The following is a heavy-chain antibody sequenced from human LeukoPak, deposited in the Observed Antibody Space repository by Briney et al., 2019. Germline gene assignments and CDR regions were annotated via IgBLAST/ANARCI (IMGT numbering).Heavy chain of an antibody. D-gene: IGHD6-6*01. CDR2: IAYDGSNK. Sequence: PGGSLRLSCTASGFTFGDYAMRCIRQAPGKGLGWVAVIAYDGSNKYYAEYVKGRLTISRDNSKNTLYLQMNSLRAEDTAVYYCARDAFSSSSSSFPLDYWGQGTLVTVSS. CDR3: ARDAFSSSSSSFPLDY. J-gene: IGHJ4*02. CDR1: GFTFGDYA. V-gene: IGHV3-30-3*01.